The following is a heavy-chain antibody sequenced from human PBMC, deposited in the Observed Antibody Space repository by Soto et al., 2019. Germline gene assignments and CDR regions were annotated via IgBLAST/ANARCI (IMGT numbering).Heavy chain of an antibody. D-gene: IGHD6-25*01. V-gene: IGHV1-69*06. Sequence: QVQLVHSGAEVKKPGSSVKVSCKASGGTFSSYAISWVRQAPGQGLEWMGGIIPIFGTANYAQKCQGRVTITADKSTSTAYMELSSLRSEDTAVYYCARGSIAAVPYYYYGMDVWGHGTTVTVS. CDR1: GGTFSSYA. CDR2: IIPIFGTA. J-gene: IGHJ6*02. CDR3: ARGSIAAVPYYYYGMDV.